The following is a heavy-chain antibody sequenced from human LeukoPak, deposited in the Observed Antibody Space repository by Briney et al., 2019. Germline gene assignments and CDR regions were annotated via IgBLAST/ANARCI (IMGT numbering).Heavy chain of an antibody. CDR3: ASITMVRGRGDWETDF. V-gene: IGHV4-59*01. J-gene: IGHJ4*02. CDR1: GVTISNYY. Sequence: PSETLSLTCTASGVTISNYYWSWIRQPPGKGLEWIGYIPYSGSTNNNPPLKSRVTISADTSKKQFSLNLSSVTAADTAAYYCASITMVRGRGDWETDFWGQGILVTVSS. CDR2: IPYSGST. D-gene: IGHD3-10*01.